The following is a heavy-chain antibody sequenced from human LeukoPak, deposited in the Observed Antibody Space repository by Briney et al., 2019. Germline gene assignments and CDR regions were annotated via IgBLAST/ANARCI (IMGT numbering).Heavy chain of an antibody. J-gene: IGHJ4*02. D-gene: IGHD5-12*01. CDR3: ARAFGYSGYENYFDY. CDR2: INPNSGGT. Sequence: ASVKVSCKASGYTFTGYYMHWVRQAPGQGLEWMGWINPNSGGTNYAQKFQGRVTMTRDTSISTAYMELSRLRSDDTAVYYCARAFGYSGYENYFDYWGQGTLVTVPS. V-gene: IGHV1-2*02. CDR1: GYTFTGYY.